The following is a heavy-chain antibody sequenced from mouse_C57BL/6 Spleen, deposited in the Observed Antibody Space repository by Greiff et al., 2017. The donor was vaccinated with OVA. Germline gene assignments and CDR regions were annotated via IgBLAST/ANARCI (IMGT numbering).Heavy chain of an antibody. V-gene: IGHV1-53*01. CDR2: INPSNGGT. D-gene: IGHD2-5*01. J-gene: IGHJ2*01. CDR3: ARYPAYYSNYMYYFDY. Sequence: QVQLKQPGTELVKPGASVKLSCKASGYTFTSYWMHWVKQRPGQGLEWIGNINPSNGGTNYNEKFKSKATLTVDKSSSTAYMQLSSLTSEDSAVYYCARYPAYYSNYMYYFDYWGQGTTLTVSS. CDR1: GYTFTSYW.